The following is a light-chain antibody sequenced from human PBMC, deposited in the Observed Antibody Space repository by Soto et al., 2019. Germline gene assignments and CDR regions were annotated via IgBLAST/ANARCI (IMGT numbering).Light chain of an antibody. CDR1: QDINNY. J-gene: IGKJ2*01. V-gene: IGKV1-27*01. CDR2: AAS. CDR3: QNYKSAPNT. Sequence: DIQMTQSPSSLSASVRDRVTITCRASQDINNYLAWYQQKPGKVPKLLIYAASTLQPGVQSRFSGRGSGTVFTLTINSLQPEDVATYYCQNYKSAPNTFGGGTRLEIK.